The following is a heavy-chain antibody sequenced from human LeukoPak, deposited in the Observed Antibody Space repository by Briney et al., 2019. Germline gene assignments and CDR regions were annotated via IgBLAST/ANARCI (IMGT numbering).Heavy chain of an antibody. CDR2: IYHSGST. CDR1: GGSISSSNW. D-gene: IGHD1-1*01. CDR3: ARVATSWNDERSFDY. Sequence: SGTLSLTCAVSGGSISSSNWWSWVRQPPGKGLEWIGEIYHSGSTNYNPSLKSRVTISVDKSKNQFSLKLSSVTAADTAVYYCARVATSWNDERSFDYWGQGTLVTVSS. V-gene: IGHV4-4*02. J-gene: IGHJ4*02.